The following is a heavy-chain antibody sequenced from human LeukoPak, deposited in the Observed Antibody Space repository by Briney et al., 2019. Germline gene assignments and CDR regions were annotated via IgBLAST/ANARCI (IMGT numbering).Heavy chain of an antibody. J-gene: IGHJ4*02. CDR2: IYCSGST. Sequence: SETLSLTCTVSGGSISSSSYYWGWIRQPPGKGLEWIRSIYCSGSTYYNPSLKSRVTISVDTSKNQFSLKLSSVTAADTAVYYCASSPDTLEMATTTFDYWGQGTLVTVSS. V-gene: IGHV4-39*07. CDR3: ASSPDTLEMATTTFDY. CDR1: GGSISSSSYY. D-gene: IGHD5-24*01.